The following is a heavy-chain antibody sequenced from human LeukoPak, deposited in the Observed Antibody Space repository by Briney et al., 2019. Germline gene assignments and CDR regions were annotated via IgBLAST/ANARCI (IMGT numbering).Heavy chain of an antibody. J-gene: IGHJ4*02. V-gene: IGHV3-23*01. CDR1: GFTFSSYA. D-gene: IGHD4-23*01. CDR3: AKRIDYGSSTFDY. CDR2: FSGSGGTT. Sequence: PGGSLRLSCAASGFTFSSYAMSWVRQAPGKGLEWVSSFSGSGGTTYYADSVKGRFTISRDNSKNTLYLQMNSLRAEDTAVYYCAKRIDYGSSTFDYWGQGTLVTVSS.